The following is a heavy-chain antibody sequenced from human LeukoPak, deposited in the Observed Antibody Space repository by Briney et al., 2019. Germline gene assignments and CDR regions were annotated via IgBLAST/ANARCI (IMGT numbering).Heavy chain of an antibody. CDR3: ARVVREHWWSSARHDYYYYYMDV. D-gene: IGHD3-10*02. CDR2: IYTSGST. J-gene: IGHJ6*03. Sequence: ASETLSLTCTVSGGSISSYYWSWIRQPAGKGLEWIGRIYTSGSTNYNPSLKSRVTMSVDTSKNQFSLKLSSVTAADTAVYYCARVVREHWWSSARHDYYYYYMDVWGKGTTVTISS. CDR1: GGSISSYY. V-gene: IGHV4-4*07.